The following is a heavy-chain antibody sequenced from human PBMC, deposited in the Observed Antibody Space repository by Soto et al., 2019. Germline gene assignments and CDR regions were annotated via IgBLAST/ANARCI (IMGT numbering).Heavy chain of an antibody. CDR1: GYTFTSYG. J-gene: IGHJ6*02. Sequence: ASVKVSCKASGYTFTSYGISWVRQAPGQGLEWMGWISTYNGNTNYAQKLQGRVTMTTDTSTSTAYMELRSLRSDDTAVYYCARDRIVVVTAIDYYYYGMDVWGQGTTVTVSS. CDR2: ISTYNGNT. V-gene: IGHV1-18*01. CDR3: ARDRIVVVTAIDYYYYGMDV. D-gene: IGHD2-21*02.